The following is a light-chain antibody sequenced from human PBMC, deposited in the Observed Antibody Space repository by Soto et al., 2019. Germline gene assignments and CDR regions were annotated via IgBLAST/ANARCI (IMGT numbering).Light chain of an antibody. J-gene: IGKJ1*01. CDR3: QQYSSSRT. Sequence: VLTQSPGTMSLSPGERATLSFMGSQSVSSYLAWYQQKPGQAPRLLIYGGSSRATGIPVRFSGSGSETDFTLTITRLEPNDFAMYYCQQYSSSRTFGQGTKVDIK. CDR1: QSVSSY. CDR2: GGS. V-gene: IGKV3-20*01.